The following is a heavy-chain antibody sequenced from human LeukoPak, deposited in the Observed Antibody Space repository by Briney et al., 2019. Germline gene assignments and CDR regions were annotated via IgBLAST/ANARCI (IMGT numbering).Heavy chain of an antibody. CDR3: ARDDPIDY. Sequence: WGSLRLSCAASGFTFSSYSMNWVRQAPGKGLEWVSYITGGSRTIYYADSVKGRFTISRDNAKNSLYLQMNSLSDEDSAVYYCARDDPIDYWGRGTLVTVSS. J-gene: IGHJ4*01. V-gene: IGHV3-48*02. CDR1: GFTFSSYS. CDR2: ITGGSRTI.